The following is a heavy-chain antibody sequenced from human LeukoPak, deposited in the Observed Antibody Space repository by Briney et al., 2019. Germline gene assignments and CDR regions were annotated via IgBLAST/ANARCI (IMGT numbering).Heavy chain of an antibody. CDR2: ISGSGGST. Sequence: GGSLRLSCAASRFTFSTYAMSWVRQAPGKGLEWVSAISGSGGSTYYADSVKGRFTISRDNSKNTLYLQLNSLRAEDTAVYYCAKDFFGSGSSLYNYFDYWGQGTLVTVSS. CDR1: RFTFSTYA. CDR3: AKDFFGSGSSLYNYFDY. J-gene: IGHJ4*02. D-gene: IGHD6-13*01. V-gene: IGHV3-23*01.